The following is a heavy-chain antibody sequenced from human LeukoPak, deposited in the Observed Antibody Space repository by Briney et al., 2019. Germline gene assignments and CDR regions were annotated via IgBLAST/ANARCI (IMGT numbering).Heavy chain of an antibody. CDR2: IFGSGGSP. D-gene: IGHD5-18*01. Sequence: GGSLRLSCEASGFTFGSHAMFWVRQAPGKGLEWVAGIFGSGGSPHYADPVKGRFTISRDNSRNTVYLQINSLRAEDTAVYYCGKTTVGYSSGQKPAWPVDYWGQGTLVTVSS. V-gene: IGHV3-23*01. CDR1: GFTFGSHA. CDR3: GKTTVGYSSGQKPAWPVDY. J-gene: IGHJ4*02.